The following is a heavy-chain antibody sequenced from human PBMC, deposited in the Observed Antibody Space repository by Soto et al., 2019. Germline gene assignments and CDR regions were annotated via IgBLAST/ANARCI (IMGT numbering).Heavy chain of an antibody. Sequence: ASVKVSCKASGYTFTSYDINWVRQATGQGLEWMGWMNPNSGNTGYAQKFQGRVTMTRNTSISTAYMELSSLRSEDTAVYYCAANRPEDYGDYADYWGQGTLVTVSS. V-gene: IGHV1-8*01. CDR3: AANRPEDYGDYADY. CDR1: GYTFTSYD. CDR2: MNPNSGNT. J-gene: IGHJ4*02. D-gene: IGHD4-17*01.